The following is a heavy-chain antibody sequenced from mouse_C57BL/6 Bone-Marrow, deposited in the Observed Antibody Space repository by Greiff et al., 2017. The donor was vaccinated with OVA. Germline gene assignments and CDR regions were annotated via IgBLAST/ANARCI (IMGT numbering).Heavy chain of an antibody. D-gene: IGHD2-5*01. CDR2: IDPETGGT. V-gene: IGHV1-15*01. CDR1: GYTFTDYE. Sequence: QVQLQQPGAELVRPGASVTLSCKASGYTFTDYEMHWVKQTPVHGLEWIGAIDPETGGTAYNQKFKGKAILTADKSSSTAYMEHRSLTSEDSAVYYCTRGDSNYYAMDYWGRGTAVTVSA. J-gene: IGHJ4*01. CDR3: TRGDSNYYAMDY.